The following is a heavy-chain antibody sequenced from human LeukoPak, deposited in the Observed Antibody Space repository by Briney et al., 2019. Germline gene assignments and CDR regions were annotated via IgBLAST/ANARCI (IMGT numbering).Heavy chain of an antibody. V-gene: IGHV3-23*01. Sequence: GGSLRLSCAASGFTFISYAMNWVRQAPGRGLEWVSAISGGGGSTYYADSVKGRFTISRGNSKNTLSLQMNSLRAEDTAVYYCAKGWELPLYYFDYWGQGTLVTVSS. CDR2: ISGGGGST. D-gene: IGHD1-26*01. J-gene: IGHJ4*02. CDR3: AKGWELPLYYFDY. CDR1: GFTFISYA.